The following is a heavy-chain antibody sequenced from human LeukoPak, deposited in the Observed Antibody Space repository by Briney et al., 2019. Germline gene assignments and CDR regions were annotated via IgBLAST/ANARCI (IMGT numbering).Heavy chain of an antibody. CDR2: INHSGST. D-gene: IGHD3-16*02. Sequence: PSETLSLTCAVYGGSFSGYYWSWIRQPPGKGLEWIGEINHSGSTNYNPSLKSRVTISVDTSKNQFPLKLSSVTAADTAVYYCARGTGGSYRSAIVYWGQGTLVTVSS. CDR3: ARGTGGSYRSAIVY. V-gene: IGHV4-34*01. CDR1: GGSFSGYY. J-gene: IGHJ4*02.